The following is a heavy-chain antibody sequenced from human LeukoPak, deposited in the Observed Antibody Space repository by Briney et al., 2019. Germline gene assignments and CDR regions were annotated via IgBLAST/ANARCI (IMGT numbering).Heavy chain of an antibody. CDR1: GFTFSSYA. CDR2: LSGGGETT. CDR3: TRLSGTFGTTSRVLDS. Sequence: GGSLRLSCAASGFTFSSYAMGWVRQAPGTGLEWVSALSGGGETTYYADSVKGRFTISRDNSKNTVSLQMNSLGAEDTAVYYCTRLSGTFGTTSRVLDSWGQGTQVTVSS. D-gene: IGHD1-1*01. J-gene: IGHJ4*02. V-gene: IGHV3-23*01.